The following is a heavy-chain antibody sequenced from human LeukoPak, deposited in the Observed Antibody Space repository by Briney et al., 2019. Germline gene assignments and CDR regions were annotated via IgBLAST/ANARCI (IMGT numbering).Heavy chain of an antibody. J-gene: IGHJ4*02. CDR2: ISSSSSYI. CDR3: ARDVEGYYDSSGTFDY. CDR1: GFTFSSYS. D-gene: IGHD3-22*01. V-gene: IGHV3-21*01. Sequence: GGSLRLSCAASGFTFSSYSMNWVRQAPGKGLEWVSSISSSSSYIYYADSVKGRFTISRDNAKNSLYLQMNSLRAEDTAVYYCARDVEGYYDSSGTFDYWGQGTLVTVSS.